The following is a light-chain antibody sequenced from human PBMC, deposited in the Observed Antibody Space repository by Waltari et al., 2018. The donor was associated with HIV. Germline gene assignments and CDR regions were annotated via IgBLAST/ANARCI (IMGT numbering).Light chain of an antibody. J-gene: IGKJ2*02. Sequence: DIQMTQSPSTLSASIGDRVTITCRTGQIITNWLAWYQQKPGKAPELLIYKTSYVKSGVASGFSGSGSGAEFTLTISSLQPDDVASYYCQQYNTYASTCGQGTKLES. CDR1: QIITNW. CDR3: QQYNTYAST. V-gene: IGKV1-5*03. CDR2: KTS.